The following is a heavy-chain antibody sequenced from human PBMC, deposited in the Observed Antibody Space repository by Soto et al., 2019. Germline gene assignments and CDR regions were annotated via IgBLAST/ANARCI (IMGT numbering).Heavy chain of an antibody. CDR2: INPNSGGT. CDR1: GYTFSDYY. J-gene: IGHJ4*02. CDR3: AREPATAKPEGVDF. V-gene: IGHV1-2*02. D-gene: IGHD1-1*01. Sequence: SVKVSFKASGYTFSDYYIHWVRQAPGQGLEWMGWINPNSGGTKYAPKFQGGVTMTRDTSITTAYMELSRLRSGDTAVYYCAREPATAKPEGVDFWGQGTLVTVSS.